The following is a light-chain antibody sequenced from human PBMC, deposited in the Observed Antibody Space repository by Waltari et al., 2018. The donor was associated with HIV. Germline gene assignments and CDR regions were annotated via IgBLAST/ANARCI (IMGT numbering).Light chain of an antibody. CDR3: AAWDDNLDAAL. V-gene: IGLV1-44*01. CDR1: RSNIGSNA. J-gene: IGLJ2*01. CDR2: KNN. Sequence: HSALTQPPSASGTPGQRVTISCSGGRSNIGSNAVSWYHQVPGTAPKLLTYKNNQRPSGVPYRFTGSKSGASTSLAISGLQSEDKADYFWAAWDDNLDAALFGGRTKLTVL.